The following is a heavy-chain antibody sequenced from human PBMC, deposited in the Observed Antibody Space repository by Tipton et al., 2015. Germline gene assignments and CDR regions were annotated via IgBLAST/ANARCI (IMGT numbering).Heavy chain of an antibody. Sequence: TLSLTCTVSGGSISRYYWSWIRQPPGKGLEWIAYIYYSGSTNYNPSLKSRVTVSLDRSKNQFSLRLSSVTTADTAVYYCATGQDRFGNHYWGQGTLVSVSS. CDR3: ATGQDRFGNHY. D-gene: IGHD3-10*01. J-gene: IGHJ4*02. CDR2: IYYSGST. CDR1: GGSISRYY. V-gene: IGHV4-59*01.